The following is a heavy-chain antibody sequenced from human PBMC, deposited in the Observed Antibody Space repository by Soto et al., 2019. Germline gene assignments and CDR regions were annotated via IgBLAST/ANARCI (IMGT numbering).Heavy chain of an antibody. CDR3: ARGLYYYGSGSYWR. Sequence: SETLSLTCAVYGGSFSGYYWSWIRQPPGKGLEWIGEINHSGSTNYNPSLKSRVTISVDTSKNQFSLKLSSVTAADTAVYYCARGLYYYGSGSYWRWGQGTLVTVSS. D-gene: IGHD3-10*01. CDR2: INHSGST. V-gene: IGHV4-34*01. J-gene: IGHJ4*02. CDR1: GGSFSGYY.